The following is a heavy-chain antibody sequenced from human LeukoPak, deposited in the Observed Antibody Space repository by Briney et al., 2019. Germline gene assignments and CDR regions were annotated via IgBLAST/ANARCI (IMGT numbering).Heavy chain of an antibody. Sequence: ASVKVSCKASGGTFSSYAISWVRQAPGQGLEWMGGIIPIFGTANYAQKFQGRVTITTDESTSTAYMELSSLRSEDTAVYYCARDEYSYGYSSGYDYWGQGTLVTVSS. CDR3: ARDEYSYGYSSGYDY. J-gene: IGHJ4*02. V-gene: IGHV1-69*05. CDR2: IIPIFGTA. CDR1: GGTFSSYA. D-gene: IGHD5-18*01.